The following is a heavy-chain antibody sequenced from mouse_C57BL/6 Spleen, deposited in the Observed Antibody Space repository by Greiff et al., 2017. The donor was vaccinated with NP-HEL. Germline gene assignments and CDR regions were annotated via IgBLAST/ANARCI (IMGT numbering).Heavy chain of an antibody. J-gene: IGHJ4*01. CDR1: GFSFNTYA. CDR2: IRSKSNNYAT. CDR3: VRHEAYYYAMDY. V-gene: IGHV10-1*01. Sequence: EVQLVESGGGLVQPKGSLKLSCAASGFSFNTYAMNWVRQAPGKGLEWVARIRSKSNNYATYYADSVKDRFTISRDDSERMLYLQMNNVETEDTAMYYCVRHEAYYYAMDYWGQGTSVTVSS.